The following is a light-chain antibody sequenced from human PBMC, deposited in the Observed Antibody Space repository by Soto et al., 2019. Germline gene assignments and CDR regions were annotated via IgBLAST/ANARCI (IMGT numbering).Light chain of an antibody. CDR3: HQYGSSSWT. CDR1: QSIDSGY. V-gene: IGKV3-20*01. J-gene: IGKJ1*01. Sequence: EIVLTQSPGTLSLSPGERATLSCRASQSIDSGYLAWYQHKPGQAPRLLIYGPSSRASGIPGRFSGSGSGRDFTLTISSLEPEDFAMYYCHQYGSSSWTFGPGTRVEL. CDR2: GPS.